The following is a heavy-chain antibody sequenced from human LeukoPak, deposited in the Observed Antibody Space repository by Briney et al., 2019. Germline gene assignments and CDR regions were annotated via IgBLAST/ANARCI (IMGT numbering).Heavy chain of an antibody. CDR2: ISSSSSTI. CDR3: ARSLYYYYMDV. V-gene: IGHV3-48*01. J-gene: IGHJ6*03. Sequence: GGSLRLSCAASGFTFSSYGMTWVRQAPGKGLEWVSYISSSSSTIYYADSVKGRFTISRDNAKNPLYLQLNSLRAEDTAVYYCARSLYYYYMDVWGKGTTVTVSS. CDR1: GFTFSSYG.